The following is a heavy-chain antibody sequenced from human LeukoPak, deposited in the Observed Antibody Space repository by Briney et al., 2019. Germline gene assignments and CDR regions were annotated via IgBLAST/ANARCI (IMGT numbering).Heavy chain of an antibody. CDR2: ITANGGSK. J-gene: IGHJ6*03. V-gene: IGHV3-64*02. CDR3: ARGQNYSFYMDV. CDR1: GFTFSDYT. Sequence: PGGSLRLSCAASGFTFSDYTMHWVRLAPGKRLEYVSAITANGGSKYHADSVRARFTVSRDNSKNTLYLQFGSLRAEDTALYYCARGQNYSFYMDVWGKGTTVTVSS.